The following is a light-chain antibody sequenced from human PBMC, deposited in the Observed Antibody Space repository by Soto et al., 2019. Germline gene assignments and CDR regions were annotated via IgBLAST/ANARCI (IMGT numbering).Light chain of an antibody. Sequence: DIQMTQTPTTLSASVGDDVTITCRASQTISRWLAWYQQKPGRAPKLLIYDASTLESGVPSRFSGSGSETEFTLTISRLQPDDFATYFCHSRAFGQGTRLENK. CDR2: DAS. CDR3: HSRA. CDR1: QTISRW. V-gene: IGKV1-5*01. J-gene: IGKJ5*01.